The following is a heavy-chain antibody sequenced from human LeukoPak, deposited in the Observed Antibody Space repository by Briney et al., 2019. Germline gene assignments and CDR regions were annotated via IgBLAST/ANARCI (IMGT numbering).Heavy chain of an antibody. CDR1: GFTFSSYW. CDR3: ARDHYNTVTTLGDYYYMDV. D-gene: IGHD4-17*01. V-gene: IGHV3-74*01. J-gene: IGHJ6*03. Sequence: GGSLRLSCAASGFTFSSYWMHWVRQAPGKGLVWVSRINSDGSSTSYADSVKGRFTISRDNAKNSLYLQMNSLRAEDTALYYCARDHYNTVTTLGDYYYMDVWGKGTTVTVSS. CDR2: INSDGSST.